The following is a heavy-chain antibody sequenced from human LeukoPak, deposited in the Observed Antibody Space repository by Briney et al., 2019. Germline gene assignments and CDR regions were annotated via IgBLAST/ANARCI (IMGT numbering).Heavy chain of an antibody. CDR1: GYTFTGYY. CDR2: INPNSGGT. J-gene: IGHJ4*02. Sequence: ASVKVSCKASGYTFTGYYMHWVRQAPGQGLEWMGRINPNSGGTNYAQKFQGRVTMTRDTSISTAYMELSRLRSDGTAVYYCARGGLYSSGWYDDFDYWGQGTLVTVSS. CDR3: ARGGLYSSGWYDDFDY. V-gene: IGHV1-2*06. D-gene: IGHD6-19*01.